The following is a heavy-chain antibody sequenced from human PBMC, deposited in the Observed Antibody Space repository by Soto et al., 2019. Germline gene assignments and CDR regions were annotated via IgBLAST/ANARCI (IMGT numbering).Heavy chain of an antibody. CDR3: AKLAGGIYYMDV. D-gene: IGHD2-15*01. J-gene: IGHJ6*03. CDR1: GFTFSSYG. V-gene: IGHV3-30*18. CDR2: ISYDGSNK. Sequence: GGSLRLSCAASGFTFSSYGMHWVRQAPGKGLEWVAVISYDGSNKYYADSVKGRFTISRDNSKNTLYLQMNSLRAEDTAVYYCAKLAGGIYYMDVWGKGTTVTVSS.